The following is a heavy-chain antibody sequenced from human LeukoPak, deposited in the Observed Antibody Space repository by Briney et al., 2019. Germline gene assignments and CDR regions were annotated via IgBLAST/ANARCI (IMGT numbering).Heavy chain of an antibody. Sequence: ASVKVSCKASGYTFTSYGISWVRQAPGQGLEWMGWISAYNGNTNYAQKLQGRVTMTTDTSTSTAYMELRSLRSDDTAVYYCAKAGYSSGWYGLDYWGQGTLVTVSS. D-gene: IGHD6-19*01. J-gene: IGHJ4*02. CDR1: GYTFTSYG. CDR2: ISAYNGNT. V-gene: IGHV1-18*01. CDR3: AKAGYSSGWYGLDY.